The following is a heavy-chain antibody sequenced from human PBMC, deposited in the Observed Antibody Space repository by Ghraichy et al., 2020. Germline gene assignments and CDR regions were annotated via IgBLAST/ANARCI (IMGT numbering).Heavy chain of an antibody. CDR2: IYYSGST. Sequence: SETLSLTCTVSGGSISSSSYYWGWIRQPPGKGLEWIGSIYYSGSTYYNPSLKSRVTISVDTSKNQFSLKLSSVTAADTAVYYCARPGPNPKYSGSYGYYYGMGVWGQGTTVTVSS. J-gene: IGHJ6*02. CDR1: GGSISSSSYY. V-gene: IGHV4-39*01. D-gene: IGHD1-26*01. CDR3: ARPGPNPKYSGSYGYYYGMGV.